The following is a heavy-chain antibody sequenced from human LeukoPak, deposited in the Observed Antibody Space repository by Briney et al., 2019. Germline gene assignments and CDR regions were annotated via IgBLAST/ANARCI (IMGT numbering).Heavy chain of an antibody. Sequence: ASSVKVSCKASGYTFTSYGISWVRQAPGQGLGWMGWISAYNGNTNYAQKLQGRVTMTTDTSTSTAYMELRSLRSDDTAVYYCARDRRLLEWSFPGWFDAFDIWGQGTMVTVSS. CDR1: GYTFTSYG. CDR3: ARDRRLLEWSFPGWFDAFDI. V-gene: IGHV1-18*01. D-gene: IGHD3-3*01. J-gene: IGHJ3*02. CDR2: ISAYNGNT.